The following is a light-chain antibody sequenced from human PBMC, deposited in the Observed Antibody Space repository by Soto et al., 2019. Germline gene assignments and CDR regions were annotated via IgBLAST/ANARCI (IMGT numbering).Light chain of an antibody. CDR2: EVS. Sequence: QSALTQPPSASGSPGQSVTISCTGTSSDVGGYNYVSWYQQYPGKAPKLMIYEVSERPSGVPDRFSGSKSGSTASLTVSGLQAEDEADYYCSSYAGSNIFVFGSGTKLTVL. J-gene: IGLJ1*01. CDR3: SSYAGSNIFV. CDR1: SSDVGGYNY. V-gene: IGLV2-8*01.